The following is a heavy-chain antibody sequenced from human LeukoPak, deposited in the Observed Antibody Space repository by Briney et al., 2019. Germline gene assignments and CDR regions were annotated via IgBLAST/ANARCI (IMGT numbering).Heavy chain of an antibody. CDR1: GGSFSGYY. CDR2: INHSGST. J-gene: IGHJ4*02. Sequence: SETLSLTCAVYGGSFSGYYWSWIRQPPGKGLEWIGEINHSGSTNYNPSLKSRVTMSVDTSSNQFSLKLSSVTAADTAVYYCARDKGYGDYWGQGTLVTVSS. V-gene: IGHV4-34*01. D-gene: IGHD1-1*01. CDR3: ARDKGYGDY.